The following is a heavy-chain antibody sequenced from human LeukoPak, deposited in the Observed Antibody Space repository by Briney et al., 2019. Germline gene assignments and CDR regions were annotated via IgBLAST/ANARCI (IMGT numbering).Heavy chain of an antibody. D-gene: IGHD3-22*01. Sequence: VGSLRLSCAASGFTFSSYGMHWVRQAPGKGLEWVAVIWYDGSNKYYADSVKGRFTISRDNSKNTLYLQMNSLRAEDTAVYYCARTYYYDSSGYYHFDYWGQGTLVTVSS. CDR2: IWYDGSNK. V-gene: IGHV3-33*01. J-gene: IGHJ4*02. CDR3: ARTYYYDSSGYYHFDY. CDR1: GFTFSSYG.